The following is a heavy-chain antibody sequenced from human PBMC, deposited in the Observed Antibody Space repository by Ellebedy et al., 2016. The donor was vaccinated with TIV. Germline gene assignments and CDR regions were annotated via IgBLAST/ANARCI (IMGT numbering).Heavy chain of an antibody. Sequence: PGGSLRLSCAASGFTFSSYAMSWVRQAPGKGLEWVSAISGSGGSTYYADSVKGRFTISRDNSKNTLYLQMNSLRAEDTAVYYCASKGDYYDSSGQPGPWGQGTMVTVSS. CDR2: ISGSGGST. D-gene: IGHD3-22*01. CDR1: GFTFSSYA. CDR3: ASKGDYYDSSGQPGP. J-gene: IGHJ3*01. V-gene: IGHV3-23*01.